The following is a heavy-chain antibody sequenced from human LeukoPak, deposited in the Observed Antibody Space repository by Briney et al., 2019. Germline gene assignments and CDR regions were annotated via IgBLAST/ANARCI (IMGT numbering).Heavy chain of an antibody. CDR2: ISDSGRTT. D-gene: IGHD3-3*01. Sequence: PGGSLTLSCVVSGLTFSNFKMNWVRQAPGKGLEWVSYISDSGRTTFYADSVKGRFTISRDNAKNSLYLQMSSLRVEDTAVYYCASWGGNAQSDSWSGPFDYWGQGTLVTVSS. CDR3: ASWGGNAQSDSWSGPFDY. V-gene: IGHV3-48*03. J-gene: IGHJ4*02. CDR1: GLTFSNFK.